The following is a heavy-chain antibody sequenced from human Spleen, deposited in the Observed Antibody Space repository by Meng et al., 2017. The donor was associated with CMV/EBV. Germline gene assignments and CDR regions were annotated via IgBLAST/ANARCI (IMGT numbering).Heavy chain of an antibody. J-gene: IGHJ6*02. CDR2: IYPGDSDT. V-gene: IGHV5-51*01. CDR3: ARRAGGPYYYYGMNV. D-gene: IGHD3-16*01. CDR1: GYSFANYW. Sequence: KVSCKVSGYSFANYWIGWVRQMPGKGLEWMGIIYPGDSDTKYSPSFQGQVTISADKSISTAYLQWSSLKASHTAMYYCARRAGGPYYYYGMNVWGQGTTVTVSS.